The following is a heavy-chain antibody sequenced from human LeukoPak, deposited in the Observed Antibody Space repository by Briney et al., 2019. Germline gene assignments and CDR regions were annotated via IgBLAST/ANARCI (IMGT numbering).Heavy chain of an antibody. J-gene: IGHJ4*02. CDR2: ISGSGSTI. V-gene: IGHV3-11*04. CDR3: ARDNYDSSGYFLLPYFDS. CDR1: GFTFSDYY. Sequence: TSGGSLRLSCAASGFTFSDYYMSWIRQAPGKGLEWVSYISGSGSTIFYADSVKGRFTISRDNAKNSLYLQMNSLRAEDTAVYYCARDNYDSSGYFLLPYFDSWGQGTLVTVSS. D-gene: IGHD3-22*01.